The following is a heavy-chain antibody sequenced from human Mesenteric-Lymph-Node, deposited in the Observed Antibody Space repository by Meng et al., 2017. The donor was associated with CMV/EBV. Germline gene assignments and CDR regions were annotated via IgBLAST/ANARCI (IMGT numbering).Heavy chain of an antibody. D-gene: IGHD3-10*01. CDR2: IYSGGST. Sequence: GGSLRLSCAASGFTVSSNYMSWVRQAPGKGLEWVSVIYSGGSTYYADSVKGRFTISRDNSKNTVYLQMNSLRVEDTAVYYCAKDGPLYGSAIYFFDYWGQGTLVTVSS. CDR3: AKDGPLYGSAIYFFDY. CDR1: GFTVSSNY. J-gene: IGHJ4*02. V-gene: IGHV3-53*01.